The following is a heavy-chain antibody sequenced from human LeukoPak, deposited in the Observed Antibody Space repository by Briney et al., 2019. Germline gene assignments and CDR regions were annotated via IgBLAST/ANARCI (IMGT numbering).Heavy chain of an antibody. CDR1: GGSISSYY. CDR3: ARDGLEGSIL. J-gene: IGHJ4*02. CDR2: IYNSGST. D-gene: IGHD5-24*01. V-gene: IGHV4-59*01. Sequence: PSETLSLTCTVSGGSISSYYWSWIRQPPEKGLEWIGYIYNSGSTTYNPSLKSRVTISVDTSKNQFSLRLRSVTAADTAVYYCARDGLEGSILWGQGTLVTVSS.